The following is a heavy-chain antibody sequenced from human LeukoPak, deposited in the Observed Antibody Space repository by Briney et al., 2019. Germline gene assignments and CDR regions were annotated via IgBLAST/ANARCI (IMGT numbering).Heavy chain of an antibody. J-gene: IGHJ4*02. Sequence: SETLSLTCTVSGGSISSYYWSWIRQPPGKGLEWIGYIYYSGSTNYNPSLKSRVTISVDTSKNQFSLKLSSVTAADTAVYYCARGEQWPVKAFDYWGQGTLVTVSS. CDR3: ARGEQWPVKAFDY. CDR1: GGSISSYY. CDR2: IYYSGST. D-gene: IGHD6-19*01. V-gene: IGHV4-59*01.